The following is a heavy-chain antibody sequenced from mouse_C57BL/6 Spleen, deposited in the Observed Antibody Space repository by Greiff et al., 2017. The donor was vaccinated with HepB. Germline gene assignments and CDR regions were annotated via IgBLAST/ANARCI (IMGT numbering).Heavy chain of an antibody. V-gene: IGHV3-6*01. J-gene: IGHJ4*01. CDR2: ISYDGSN. CDR1: GYSITSGYY. Sequence: EVHLVESGPGLVKPSQSLSLTCSVTGYSITSGYYWNWIRQFPGNKLEWMGYISYDGSNNYNPSLKNRISITRDTSKNQFFLKLNSVTTEDTATYYCARHDYDGEDYWGQGTSVTVSS. CDR3: ARHDYDGEDY. D-gene: IGHD2-4*01.